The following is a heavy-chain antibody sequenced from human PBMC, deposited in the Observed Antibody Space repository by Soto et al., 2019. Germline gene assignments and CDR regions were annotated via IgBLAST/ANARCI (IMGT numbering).Heavy chain of an antibody. CDR1: SGSISSNW. CDR3: SSQTYSYAWHH. CDR2: IYHSGST. J-gene: IGHJ5*02. V-gene: IGHV4-4*02. Sequence: SETLSLTCAVSSGSISSNWWSWVRQPPGKGLEYIGEIYHSGSTHYNPSLQSRVTISVDNSRTYFSLDLSSVTAADTAVYYCSSQTYSYAWHHWGKGIQVTVST. D-gene: IGHD5-18*01.